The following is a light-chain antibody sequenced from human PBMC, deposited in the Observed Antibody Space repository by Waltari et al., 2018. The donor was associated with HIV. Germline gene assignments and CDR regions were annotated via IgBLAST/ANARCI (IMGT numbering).Light chain of an antibody. CDR1: SSDIGRYNY. Sequence: QSALTQPASVSGSPGQWITISCTGTSSDIGRYNYFSWYQQHPGKAPKLIIYEVSNRPSGVSTRFSGSKSGNTASLTISGLQAEDEADYYCSSFILTSASVFGSGTQVTVL. CDR3: SSFILTSASV. CDR2: EVS. J-gene: IGLJ1*01. V-gene: IGLV2-14*01.